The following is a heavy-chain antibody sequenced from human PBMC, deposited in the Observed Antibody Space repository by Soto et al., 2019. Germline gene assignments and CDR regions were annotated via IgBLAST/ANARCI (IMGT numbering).Heavy chain of an antibody. CDR3: PRAPSP. Sequence: PSETLSLTCAVYGGSFSGYYWSWIRQPPGKGLEWIGYIYHSGSTYYNPSLKSRVTISVDRSKNQFSLKLSSVTAADTAVYYCPRAPSPWGQGTLVTVSS. V-gene: IGHV4-34*01. CDR1: GGSFSGYY. J-gene: IGHJ5*02. CDR2: IYHSGST.